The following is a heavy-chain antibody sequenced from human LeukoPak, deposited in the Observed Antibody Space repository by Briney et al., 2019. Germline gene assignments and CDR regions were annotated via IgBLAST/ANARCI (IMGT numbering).Heavy chain of an antibody. CDR3: ARVGCSDTARYRLDY. CDR1: GYNFPSYW. V-gene: IGHV5-51*01. J-gene: IGHJ4*02. Sequence: GESLKISCKTSGYNFPSYWIGWVCQMPGKGLQWMGLIYPRDSKTTYSPSFQGQVTISVDKSIGAAYLEWRSLQASDTAIYYCARVGCSDTARYRLDYWGQGTLVTVSS. CDR2: IYPRDSKT. D-gene: IGHD2-15*01.